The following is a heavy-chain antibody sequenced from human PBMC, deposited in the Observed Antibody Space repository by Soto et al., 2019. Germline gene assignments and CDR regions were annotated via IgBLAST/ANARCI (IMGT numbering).Heavy chain of an antibody. Sequence: ASVKVSCKASGYTFTSYAMHWVRQAPGQRLEWMGWINAGNGNTKYSQKFQGRVTITRDTSTSTAYMELGSLRSEDTAVYYCARDGVNYYDSSGQRQLYWGQGTLVTVSS. CDR3: ARDGVNYYDSSGQRQLY. CDR2: INAGNGNT. D-gene: IGHD3-22*01. V-gene: IGHV1-3*01. CDR1: GYTFTSYA. J-gene: IGHJ4*02.